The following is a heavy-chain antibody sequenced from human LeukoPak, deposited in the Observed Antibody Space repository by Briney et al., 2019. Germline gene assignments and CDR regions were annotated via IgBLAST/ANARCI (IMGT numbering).Heavy chain of an antibody. CDR1: GFTFSSYG. D-gene: IGHD3-3*01. J-gene: IGHJ4*02. Sequence: GGSLRLSCAASGFTFSSYGMHWVRQAPGKGLEWVAFIRYDGGNKYYADSVKGRFTISRDNSKNTLYLQMNSLRAEDTAVYYCAKDGDFWSGYYPEGVDYWGQGTLVTVSS. CDR3: AKDGDFWSGYYPEGVDY. CDR2: IRYDGGNK. V-gene: IGHV3-30*02.